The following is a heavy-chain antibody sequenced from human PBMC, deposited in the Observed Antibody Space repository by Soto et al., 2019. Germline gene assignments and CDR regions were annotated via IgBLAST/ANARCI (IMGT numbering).Heavy chain of an antibody. CDR2: INPNSGGT. D-gene: IGHD1-1*01. CDR1: GYTFTGYY. Sequence: ASVKVPCKASGYTFTGYYMHWVRQAPGQGLEWMGWINPNSGGTNYTQKFQGRVTMTRDKSISTAYMELSRLRSDDTAVYYCARANEAFWFDPWGQGTLVTVSS. J-gene: IGHJ5*02. CDR3: ARANEAFWFDP. V-gene: IGHV1-2*02.